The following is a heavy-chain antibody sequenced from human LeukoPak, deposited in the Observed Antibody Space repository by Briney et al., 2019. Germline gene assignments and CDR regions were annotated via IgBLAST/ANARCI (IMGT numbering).Heavy chain of an antibody. J-gene: IGHJ3*02. CDR3: ARGGIAARGHDAFDI. D-gene: IGHD6-6*01. V-gene: IGHV3-7*01. CDR1: GFTFPVDW. CDR2: IKQDGSEK. Sequence: GGSLRLSCAASGFTFPVDWMSWVRQAPGKGLEWVANIKQDGSEKYYVDSVKGRLTISRDNAKNSLYLQMNSLRAEDTAVYYCARGGIAARGHDAFDIWGQGTMVTVSS.